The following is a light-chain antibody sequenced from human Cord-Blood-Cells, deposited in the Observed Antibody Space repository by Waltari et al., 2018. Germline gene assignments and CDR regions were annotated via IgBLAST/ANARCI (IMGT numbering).Light chain of an antibody. Sequence: DIVMIQSPLPLPATPGEPAYISCSSSQSLLHSNGYNYLDWYLQTPGPSPQLLIYLGSNRASGVPDRFSGSGSGTDFTLKISRVEAEDVGVYYCMQALQTPLTFGGGTKVEIK. CDR3: MQALQTPLT. J-gene: IGKJ4*01. CDR2: LGS. CDR1: QSLLHSNGYNY. V-gene: IGKV2-28*01.